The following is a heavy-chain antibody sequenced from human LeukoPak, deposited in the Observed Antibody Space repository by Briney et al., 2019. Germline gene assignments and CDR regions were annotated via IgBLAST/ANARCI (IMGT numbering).Heavy chain of an antibody. J-gene: IGHJ5*02. V-gene: IGHV1-69*13. Sequence: ASVKVSCKASGGTFSSYAISWVRQAPGQGLEWMGGIIPIFGTANYAQKFQGRVTITADESTSTAYMELSSLRSEDTAVYYCARGYYYGSGSYYSHWFDPWGQGTLVTVSS. CDR1: GGTFSSYA. CDR2: IIPIFGTA. CDR3: ARGYYYGSGSYYSHWFDP. D-gene: IGHD3-10*01.